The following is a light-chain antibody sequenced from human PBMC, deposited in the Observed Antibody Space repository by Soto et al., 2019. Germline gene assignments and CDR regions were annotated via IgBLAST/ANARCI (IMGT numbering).Light chain of an antibody. Sequence: DIQLTQSPSFLSASVGDRVTITCRASQGISSYLAWYQQKPGKAPKLLIYTASTLQSGVPSRFSGSVSGKECTLTISSLQPEDFATYYCQQLNSYPYTFGQGTKLEIK. CDR3: QQLNSYPYT. CDR1: QGISSY. V-gene: IGKV1-9*01. CDR2: TAS. J-gene: IGKJ2*01.